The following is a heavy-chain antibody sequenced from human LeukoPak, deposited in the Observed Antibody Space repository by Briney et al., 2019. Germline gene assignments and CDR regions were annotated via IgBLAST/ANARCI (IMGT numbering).Heavy chain of an antibody. D-gene: IGHD6-13*01. CDR2: ITNSGDNA. Sequence: GGSLRLSCAASGFTFSSYAMSWVRQAPGKGLEWVSAITNSGDNAYYADSVKGRFTISRDNSKNTLYLQINSLRAEDTAIYYCAKAPMEDSWYIHFDYWGQGTLVTVSS. CDR1: GFTFSSYA. CDR3: AKAPMEDSWYIHFDY. V-gene: IGHV3-23*01. J-gene: IGHJ4*02.